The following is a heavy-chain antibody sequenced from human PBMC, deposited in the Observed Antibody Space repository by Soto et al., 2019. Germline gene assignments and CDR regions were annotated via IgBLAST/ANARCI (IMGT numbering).Heavy chain of an antibody. V-gene: IGHV3-7*03. CDR2: IKQDGSEK. Sequence: EVQLVESGGGLVQPGGSLRLSCAASGFTFSSYWMSWVRQAPGKGLEWVANIKQDGSEKYYVDSVKGRFTISRDNGNNSLYLQMNSLRAEDTAVYYCARDDSSSNAFDIWGQGTMVTVSS. J-gene: IGHJ3*02. CDR3: ARDDSSSNAFDI. CDR1: GFTFSSYW. D-gene: IGHD6-6*01.